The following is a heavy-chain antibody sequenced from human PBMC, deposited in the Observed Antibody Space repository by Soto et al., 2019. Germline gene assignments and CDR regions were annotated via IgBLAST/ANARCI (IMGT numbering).Heavy chain of an antibody. CDR3: ARALSRITMIVVVDNWFDR. D-gene: IGHD3-22*01. J-gene: IGHJ5*02. CDR2: MNPNSGNT. CDR1: GYTFTSYD. V-gene: IGHV1-8*01. Sequence: ASVKVSCKASGYTFTSYDINWVRQATGQGLEWMGWMNPNSGNTGYAQKFQGRVTMTRNTSISTAYMELSSLGSEDTAVYYCARALSRITMIVVVDNWFDRWGQGTLVTFSS.